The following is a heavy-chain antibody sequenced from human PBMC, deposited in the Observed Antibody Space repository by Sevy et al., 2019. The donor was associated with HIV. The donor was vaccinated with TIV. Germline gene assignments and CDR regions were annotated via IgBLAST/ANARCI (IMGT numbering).Heavy chain of an antibody. D-gene: IGHD3-3*01. CDR1: GFRFSDYG. CDR2: IRFDGSMK. V-gene: IGHV3-30*02. J-gene: IGHJ6*02. Sequence: GGSLRLSCAASGFRFSDYGMHWVRQAPGKGLEWVSLIRFDGSMKYIADSVKGRFTISRDKVKDTLYLQMNSLRPEDTAVYYCAKDHYDYRTGYYGYYGMDVGGQGTTVTVSS. CDR3: AKDHYDYRTGYYGYYGMDV.